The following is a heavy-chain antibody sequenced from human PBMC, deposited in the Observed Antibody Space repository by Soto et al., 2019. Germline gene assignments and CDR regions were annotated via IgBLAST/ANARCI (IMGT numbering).Heavy chain of an antibody. CDR3: ARAKLHCSGGNCHGMDN. CDR2: ISYDGKNK. V-gene: IGHV3-30*19. J-gene: IGHJ4*02. D-gene: IGHD2-15*01. CDR1: GFTFSDYG. Sequence: QVHLVESGGGVVQPGRSLRLSCTVPGFTFSDYGMHWVRRAPDKGLEWVAVISYDGKNKYVNDSVKGRFSISRENFSNTLTLQMNNRRPKDTAVYYCARAKLHCSGGNCHGMDNWGQGTLVTVS.